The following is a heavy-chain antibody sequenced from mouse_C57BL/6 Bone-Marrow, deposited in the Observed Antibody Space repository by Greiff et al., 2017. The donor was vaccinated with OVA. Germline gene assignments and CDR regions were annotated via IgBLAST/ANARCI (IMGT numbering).Heavy chain of an antibody. J-gene: IGHJ4*01. D-gene: IGHD2-1*01. CDR2: IDPETGGT. CDR1: GYTFTDYE. Sequence: VQLQQSGAELVRPGASVTLSCKASGYTFTDYEMHWVKQTPVHGLEWIGAIDPETGGTAYNQKFKGKAILTADKSSSTAYMELRSLTSEDSAVYYCTRGGLWYPYYAMDYWGQGTSVTVSS. V-gene: IGHV1-15*01. CDR3: TRGGLWYPYYAMDY.